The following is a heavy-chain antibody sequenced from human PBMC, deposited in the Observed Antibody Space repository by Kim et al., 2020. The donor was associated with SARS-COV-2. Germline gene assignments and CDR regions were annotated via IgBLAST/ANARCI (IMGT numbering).Heavy chain of an antibody. J-gene: IGHJ6*02. CDR2: IIPIFGTA. CDR3: ARGGWSSGWPYYYYYGMDV. D-gene: IGHD6-19*01. V-gene: IGHV1-69*13. Sequence: SSVKVSCKASGGTFSSYAISWVRQAPGQGLEWMGGIIPIFGTANYAQKFQGRVTITADESTSTAYMELSSLRSEDTAMYYCARGGWSSGWPYYYYYGMDVWGQGTTVTVSS. CDR1: GGTFSSYA.